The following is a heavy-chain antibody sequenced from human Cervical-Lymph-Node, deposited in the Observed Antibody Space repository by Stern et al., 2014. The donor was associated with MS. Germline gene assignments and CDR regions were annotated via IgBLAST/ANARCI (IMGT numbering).Heavy chain of an antibody. CDR1: GFTFRDYW. J-gene: IGHJ4*02. Sequence: EVQLVESGGALVQPGGSLRLSCVASGFTFRDYWMHWVRQTPGTGLVGVARINRAATIKNHADSVRGRFTISRDNARNTLYLQMNSLRAEDTAVYYCTKDTYGPEDYWGQGTSVTVSS. CDR2: INRAATIK. V-gene: IGHV3-74*02. D-gene: IGHD3-10*01. CDR3: TKDTYGPEDY.